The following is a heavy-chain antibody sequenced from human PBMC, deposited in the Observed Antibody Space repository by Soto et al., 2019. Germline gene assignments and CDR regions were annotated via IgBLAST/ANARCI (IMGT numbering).Heavy chain of an antibody. CDR3: ARGQRYFDWLLWAFDY. Sequence: SETLSLTCAVYGGSFSGYYWSWIRQPPGKGLEWIGEINHSGSTNYNPSLKSRVTISVDTSKNQFSLKLSSVTAADTAGYYRARGQRYFDWLLWAFDYWGQGTLVTVSS. J-gene: IGHJ4*02. CDR1: GGSFSGYY. D-gene: IGHD3-9*01. CDR2: INHSGST. V-gene: IGHV4-34*01.